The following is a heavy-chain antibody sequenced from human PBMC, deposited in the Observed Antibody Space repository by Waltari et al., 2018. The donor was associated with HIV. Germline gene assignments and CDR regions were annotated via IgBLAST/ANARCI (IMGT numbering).Heavy chain of an antibody. CDR2: ISGSGGST. Sequence: EVQLLESGGDLVQPGGSLRLSCADSGFTFSSYAIGWVRQAPGKGLEWVSAISGSGGSTYYADSVKGRFTISRDNSKNTLYLQMNSLRAEDTAVYYCAKGCGSGYYYYGMDVWGQGTTVTVSS. D-gene: IGHD2-21*01. CDR3: AKGCGSGYYYYGMDV. CDR1: GFTFSSYA. V-gene: IGHV3-23*01. J-gene: IGHJ6*02.